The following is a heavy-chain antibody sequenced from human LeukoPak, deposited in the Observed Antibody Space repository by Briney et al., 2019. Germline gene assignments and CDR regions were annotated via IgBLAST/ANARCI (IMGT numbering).Heavy chain of an antibody. D-gene: IGHD5-18*01. CDR2: ISSSSSYI. Sequence: GGSLRLPCAPSGFTFSSYSMNWVRQAPGKGLEWVSSISSSSSYIYYADSVKGRFTISRDNAKNSLYLQMNSLRAEDTAVYYCARVGYSYYFDYWGQGTLVTVSS. CDR1: GFTFSSYS. J-gene: IGHJ4*02. CDR3: ARVGYSYYFDY. V-gene: IGHV3-21*01.